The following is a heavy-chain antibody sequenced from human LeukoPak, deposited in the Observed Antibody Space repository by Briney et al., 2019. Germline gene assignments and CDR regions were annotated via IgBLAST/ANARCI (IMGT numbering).Heavy chain of an antibody. D-gene: IGHD3-3*01. CDR1: GFTVSSNY. CDR2: IYSGGST. Sequence: GGSLRLSCAASGFTVSSNYMSWVRQAPGKGLEWVSVIYSGGSTYYADSVKGRFTISRDNSKNTLYLQTNSLRAEDTAVYYCARDQVVTIFGVVISGMDVWGQGTTVTVSS. J-gene: IGHJ6*02. V-gene: IGHV3-53*01. CDR3: ARDQVVTIFGVVISGMDV.